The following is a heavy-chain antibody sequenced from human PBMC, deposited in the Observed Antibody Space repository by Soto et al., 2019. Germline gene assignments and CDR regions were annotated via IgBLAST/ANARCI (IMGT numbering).Heavy chain of an antibody. CDR1: GYSFTSYW. D-gene: IGHD2-2*01. V-gene: IGHV5-10-1*01. CDR3: ATTLMRYCSSTSCYPLRYYYYGMDV. CDR2: IDPSDSYT. J-gene: IGHJ6*02. Sequence: GESLKISCKGSGYSFTSYWISWVRQMPGKGLEWMGRIDPSDSYTNYSPSFQGHVTISADKSISTAYLQWSSLKASDTAMYYCATTLMRYCSSTSCYPLRYYYYGMDVCGQGTPVTVS.